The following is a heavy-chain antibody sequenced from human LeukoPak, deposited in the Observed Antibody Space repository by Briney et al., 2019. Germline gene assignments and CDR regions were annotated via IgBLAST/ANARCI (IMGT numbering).Heavy chain of an antibody. D-gene: IGHD2-2*01. J-gene: IGHJ5*02. CDR2: ISAYNGNT. CDR3: AKACSSTSCFKDNWFDP. Sequence: ASVKVSCKASGYTFTSYGISWVRQAPGQGLEWMGWISAYNGNTNYAQKLQGRVTMTTDTSTSTAYMELRSLRSDDTAVYYCAKACSSTSCFKDNWFDPWGQGTLVTVSS. CDR1: GYTFTSYG. V-gene: IGHV1-18*01.